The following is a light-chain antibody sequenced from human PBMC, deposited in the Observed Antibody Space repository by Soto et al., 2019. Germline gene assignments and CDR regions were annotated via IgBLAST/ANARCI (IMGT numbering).Light chain of an antibody. V-gene: IGLV7-43*01. J-gene: IGLJ2*01. CDR3: LLCNDSPLV. CDR2: STR. Sequence: QAVVTQEPSLTVSPGGTVTLTCASSTGPVTTTHYPNWFQQKPGQAPRSLIYSTRNKHSWTPARFSGSLLGGNAALTLSGVQPEDEAEYYYLLCNDSPLVFGGGTKLTVL. CDR1: TGPVTTTHY.